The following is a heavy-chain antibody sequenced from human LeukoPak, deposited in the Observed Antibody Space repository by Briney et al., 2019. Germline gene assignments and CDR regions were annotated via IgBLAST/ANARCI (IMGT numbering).Heavy chain of an antibody. CDR3: ARLDRWGWSGYPGLGVYFDY. CDR2: IYYSGST. V-gene: IGHV4-39*01. J-gene: IGHJ4*02. Sequence: SETLSLTCTVSGGSISSSIYYWGWIRQPPGKGLERIGSIYYSGSTYYNPSLKSRVTISVDTSKNQFSLKLSSVTAADTAVYYCARLDRWGWSGYPGLGVYFDYWGQGTLVTVSS. CDR1: GGSISSSIYY. D-gene: IGHD3-3*01.